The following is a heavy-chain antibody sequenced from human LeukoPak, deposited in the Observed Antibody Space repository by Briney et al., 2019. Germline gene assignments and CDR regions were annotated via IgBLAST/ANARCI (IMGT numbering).Heavy chain of an antibody. Sequence: GGSLRLSCAASGFTFSSYGMHWVRQAPGKGLEWVAVISYYGSNKYYSDSVKGRFTISRDNSKNTLYLQMNSLRAEDTAVYYCAKDFGKDIVVVPAAEYYYYYGMDVWGQGTTVTVSS. V-gene: IGHV3-30*18. CDR1: GFTFSSYG. D-gene: IGHD2-2*01. CDR3: AKDFGKDIVVVPAAEYYYYYGMDV. CDR2: ISYYGSNK. J-gene: IGHJ6*02.